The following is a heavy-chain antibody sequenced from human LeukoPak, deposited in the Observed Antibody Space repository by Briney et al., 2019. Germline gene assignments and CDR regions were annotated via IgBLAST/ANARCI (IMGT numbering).Heavy chain of an antibody. D-gene: IGHD6-13*01. CDR1: GGTFSSYA. J-gene: IGHJ3*02. CDR3: ARVVGQQLIPDAFDI. V-gene: IGHV1-69*01. Sequence: SVKVSCKASGGTFSSYAISWVRQAPGQGLEWMGGIIPIFGTANYAQKFQGRVAITADESTSTAYMELSSLRSEDTAVYYCARVVGQQLIPDAFDIWGQGTMVTVSS. CDR2: IIPIFGTA.